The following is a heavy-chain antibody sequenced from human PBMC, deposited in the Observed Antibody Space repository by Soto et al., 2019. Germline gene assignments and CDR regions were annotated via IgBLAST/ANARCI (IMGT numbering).Heavy chain of an antibody. Sequence: GGSLRLSCAASGFTVSSNYMSWVRQAPGKGLEWVSVIYSGGSTYYADSVKGRFTISRDNSKNTLYLQMNSLRAEDTAVYYCARSGEWSYYYYGMDVWGQGTTVTVSS. J-gene: IGHJ6*02. V-gene: IGHV3-66*01. CDR1: GFTVSSNY. CDR2: IYSGGST. CDR3: ARSGEWSYYYYGMDV. D-gene: IGHD3-3*01.